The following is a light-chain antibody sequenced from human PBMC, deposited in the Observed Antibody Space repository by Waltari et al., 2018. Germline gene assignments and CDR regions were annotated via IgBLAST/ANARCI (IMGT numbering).Light chain of an antibody. CDR2: KAN. V-gene: IGLV8-61*01. Sequence: QTVVTQEPSLSVSPGGTVTLTCALSSGSLSTTSYATWYQQTPGQPPRTLVYKANARSSGVPDRFSGSILGNTAALTITGAQADDESDYYCALYMGSGIWVFGGGTGLTVL. CDR1: SGSLSTTSY. CDR3: ALYMGSGIWV. J-gene: IGLJ3*02.